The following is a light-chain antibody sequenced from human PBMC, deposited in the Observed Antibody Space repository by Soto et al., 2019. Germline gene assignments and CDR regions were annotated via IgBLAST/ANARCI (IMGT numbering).Light chain of an antibody. Sequence: EIVMTQSPATLSVSTGERATLSCRASQSVSSNLAWYQQKTGQAPRLLMYGASTRATGIPARFSGSGSGTEFTLTISSLQSEDFGVYYCQQYNNWPPLTFGGGTKVELK. J-gene: IGKJ4*01. CDR1: QSVSSN. V-gene: IGKV3-15*01. CDR3: QQYNNWPPLT. CDR2: GAS.